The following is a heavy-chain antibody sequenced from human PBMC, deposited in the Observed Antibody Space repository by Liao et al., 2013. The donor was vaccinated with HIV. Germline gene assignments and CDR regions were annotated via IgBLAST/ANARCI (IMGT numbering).Heavy chain of an antibody. J-gene: IGHJ2*01. D-gene: IGHD6-19*01. CDR3: ARDPVAGKGWYFDL. Sequence: QVQLQESGPGLVKPSQTLSLTCTVSGVSGSYYWSWIRQPAGKGLEWIGRIYTSGSTNYNPSLKSRVTMSVDTSKNQFSLKLSSVTAADTAVYYCARDPVAGKGWYFDLWGRGTLVTVSS. V-gene: IGHV4-61*02. CDR2: IYTSGST. CDR1: GVSGSYY.